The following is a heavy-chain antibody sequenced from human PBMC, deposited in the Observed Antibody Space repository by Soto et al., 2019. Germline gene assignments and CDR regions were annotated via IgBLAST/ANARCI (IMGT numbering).Heavy chain of an antibody. CDR2: ISWNSGSI. CDR1: GFTFDNYA. J-gene: IGHJ4*02. D-gene: IGHD2-21*01. V-gene: IGHV3-9*01. Sequence: VQLVESGGGLVQPGRSLRLSCTASGFTFDNYAMHWVRQAPGRGLEWVSGISWNSGSIDYAYSVKGRFSISRDNAKNSLHLQMNSLRAEDTALYYCAKDGCGGECYFDYWGQGTQVTVSS. CDR3: AKDGCGGECYFDY.